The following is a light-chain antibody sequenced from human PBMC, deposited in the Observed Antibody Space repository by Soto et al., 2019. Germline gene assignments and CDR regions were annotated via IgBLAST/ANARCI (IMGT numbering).Light chain of an antibody. J-gene: IGKJ5*01. V-gene: IGKV3-15*01. CDR3: QQYNNWPPLT. CDR1: QSVSSRS. CDR2: GAS. Sequence: EIVLTQSPGTLSLSPGERATLSCRASQSVSSRSLAWYRQKPGQAPRLLIYGASTRATGIPARFSGSGSGTEFTLTISSLQSEDFAVYYCQQYNNWPPLTFGQGTRLEIK.